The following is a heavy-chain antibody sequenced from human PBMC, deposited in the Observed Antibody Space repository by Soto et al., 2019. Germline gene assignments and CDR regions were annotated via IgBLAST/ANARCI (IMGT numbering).Heavy chain of an antibody. D-gene: IGHD3-16*02. CDR2: IYYSGST. CDR1: GGSVSSGSYY. J-gene: IGHJ4*02. Sequence: PSETLSLTCTVSGGSVSSGSYYWSWIRQPPGKGLECVGYIYYSGSTNYNPSLKSRVTISVDTSKNQFSLKLSSVTAADTAVYYCAREDDFVWVNYRFTAPNYWGQGTLVTVSS. V-gene: IGHV4-61*01. CDR3: AREDDFVWVNYRFTAPNY.